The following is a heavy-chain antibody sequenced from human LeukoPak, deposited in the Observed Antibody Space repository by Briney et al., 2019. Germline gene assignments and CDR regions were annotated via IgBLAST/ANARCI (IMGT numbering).Heavy chain of an antibody. J-gene: IGHJ4*02. CDR1: GYTLTDLF. Sequence: PEASVKVSCKVTGYTLTDLFMHWVRQAPGKGLEWMGSFNAEEGEILHTQKFQGRVTMTEDSSTDTAYMELSSLRSDDTAVYYCATFHYNTSSFHSWGQGTLVTVSS. CDR3: ATFHYNTSSFHS. V-gene: IGHV1-24*01. CDR2: FNAEEGEI. D-gene: IGHD6-6*01.